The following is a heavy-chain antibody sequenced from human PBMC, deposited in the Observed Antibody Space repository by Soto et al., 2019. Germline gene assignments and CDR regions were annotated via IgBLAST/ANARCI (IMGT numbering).Heavy chain of an antibody. CDR3: ARDLKEYCSDGKCNWFDP. V-gene: IGHV4-59*01. CDR2: ISYSGST. Sequence: SETLSLTCTVSGASMSTYYWSWIRQPPGKGLEWIGYISYSGSTNYNPSLKSRVTISFDASKNEISLQVRSATAADAALYYCARDLKEYCSDGKCNWFDPWGQGTLVTVSS. J-gene: IGHJ5*02. CDR1: GASMSTYY. D-gene: IGHD2-15*01.